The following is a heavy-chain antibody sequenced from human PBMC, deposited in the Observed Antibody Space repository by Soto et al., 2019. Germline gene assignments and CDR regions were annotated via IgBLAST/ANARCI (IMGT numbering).Heavy chain of an antibody. CDR1: GGTFSSYA. V-gene: IGHV1-69*13. CDR3: ARDQRGYSYGWGWYYYYGMDV. J-gene: IGHJ6*02. D-gene: IGHD5-18*01. Sequence: GASVKVSCKASGGTFSSYAISWVRQAPGQGLEWMGGIIPIFGTVNYAQKFQGRVTITADESTSTAYMELSSLRSEDTAVYYCARDQRGYSYGWGWYYYYGMDVWGQGTTVTVSS. CDR2: IIPIFGTV.